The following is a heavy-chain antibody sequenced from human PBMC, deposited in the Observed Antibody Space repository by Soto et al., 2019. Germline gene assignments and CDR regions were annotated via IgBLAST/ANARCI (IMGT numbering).Heavy chain of an antibody. Sequence: QAQLVESGGGVVQPGRSLRLSCAASGFTFSNFGMHWVRQAPGKGLEWVAAISADGSDKYFSGSVKGRFTISRDNSKNTLFLQMNSLRLEDTAVYYCVKGSDVARQELDYWGQGTLVTVSS. D-gene: IGHD3-3*01. CDR1: GFTFSNFG. CDR3: VKGSDVARQELDY. J-gene: IGHJ4*02. V-gene: IGHV3-30*18. CDR2: ISADGSDK.